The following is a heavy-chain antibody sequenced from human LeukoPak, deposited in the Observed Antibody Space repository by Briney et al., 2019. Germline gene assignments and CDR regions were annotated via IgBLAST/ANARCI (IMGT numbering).Heavy chain of an antibody. D-gene: IGHD6-13*01. CDR1: GYTFTSYD. J-gene: IGHJ4*02. CDR2: INPNTGNT. CDR3: ARASRAIAALDY. V-gene: IGHV1-8*03. Sequence: ASVKVSCKASGYTFTSYDINWVRQATGQGLEWMGWINPNTGNTGYAQSFQGRVTISRNTSMSTAYMELSRLRSDDTAVYYCARASRAIAALDYWGQGTLVTVSS.